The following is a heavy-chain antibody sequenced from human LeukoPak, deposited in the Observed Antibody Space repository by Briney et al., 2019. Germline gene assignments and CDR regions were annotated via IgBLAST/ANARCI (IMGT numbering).Heavy chain of an antibody. CDR1: GGTFSSYA. V-gene: IGHV1-69*05. Sequence: SVKVSCKASGGTFSSYAISWVRQAPGQGLEWMGGIIPIFGTANYAQKFQGRVTITTDESTSTAYMELSSLRSEDTAVYYCARAQLGYCSGGSCFNLDLRGRGTLVTVSS. D-gene: IGHD2-15*01. CDR2: IIPIFGTA. J-gene: IGHJ2*01. CDR3: ARAQLGYCSGGSCFNLDL.